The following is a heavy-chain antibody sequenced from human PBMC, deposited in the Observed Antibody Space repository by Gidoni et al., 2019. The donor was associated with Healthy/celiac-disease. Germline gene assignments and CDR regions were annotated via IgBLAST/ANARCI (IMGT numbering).Heavy chain of an antibody. CDR3: AREWRYCSSTSCYDAFDI. CDR2: IYTSGST. J-gene: IGHJ3*02. Sequence: QVKLQESGPGLVKPSQTLYLTCTVPGGSISSGSSYWSWIRQPAGKGLGWIGRIYTSGSTNYNPSLKSRVTISVDTSKNQFSLKLSSVTAADTAVYYCAREWRYCSSTSCYDAFDIWGQGTMVTVSS. CDR1: GGSISSGSSY. V-gene: IGHV4-61*02. D-gene: IGHD2-2*01.